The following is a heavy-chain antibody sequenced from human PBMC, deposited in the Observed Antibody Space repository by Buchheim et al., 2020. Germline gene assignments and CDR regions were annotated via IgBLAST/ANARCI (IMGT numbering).Heavy chain of an antibody. Sequence: VQLVESGGGLVQPGGSLRLSCAASGFTFSDYYMSWIRQAPGKGLEWVSYISSSSSYTNYADSVKGRFTISRDNAKNSLYLQMNSLRAEDTAVYYCARVGSCSGGSCYGGYAFDIWGQGT. J-gene: IGHJ3*02. D-gene: IGHD2-15*01. CDR2: ISSSSSYT. CDR1: GFTFSDYY. V-gene: IGHV3-11*06. CDR3: ARVGSCSGGSCYGGYAFDI.